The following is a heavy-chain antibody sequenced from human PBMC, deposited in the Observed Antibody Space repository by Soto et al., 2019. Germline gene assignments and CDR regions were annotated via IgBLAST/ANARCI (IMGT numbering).Heavy chain of an antibody. D-gene: IGHD6-6*01. V-gene: IGHV4-31*03. CDR3: ARRDYSTSSLGPVDH. Sequence: PWETRSLPSPVSGGTISSGGYYWSWLRQHPGRGREWIGYICDRGGTQYSPALKGRVTMSGDTSKHQFSLNLSSVTAADTAFYFCARRDYSTSSLGPVDHWGPGILVTVS. CDR2: ICDRGGT. CDR1: GGTISSGGYY. J-gene: IGHJ1*01.